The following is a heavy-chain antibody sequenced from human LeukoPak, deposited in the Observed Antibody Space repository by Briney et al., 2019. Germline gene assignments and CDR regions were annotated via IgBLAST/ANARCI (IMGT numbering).Heavy chain of an antibody. D-gene: IGHD2-2*01. CDR1: GFTFSSYA. V-gene: IGHV3-30*01. CDR3: ARATIPVVVPAALGY. Sequence: GGSLRLSCAASGFTFSSYAMHWVRQAPGKGLEWVAVISYDGSNKYYADSVKGRFTISRDNSKNTLYLQMNSLRAEDTAVYYCARATIPVVVPAALGYWGQGTLVTVSS. J-gene: IGHJ4*02. CDR2: ISYDGSNK.